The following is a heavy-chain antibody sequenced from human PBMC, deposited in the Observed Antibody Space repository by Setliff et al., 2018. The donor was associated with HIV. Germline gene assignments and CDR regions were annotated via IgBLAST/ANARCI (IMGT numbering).Heavy chain of an antibody. J-gene: IGHJ4*02. V-gene: IGHV4-61*02. CDR1: GGSFSSATYS. CDR2: IYTRGNT. CDR3: ARLVEVRGAANDYFDC. Sequence: PSETLSLTCTVSGGSFSSATYSWIWIRQPAGKGLEYIGLIYTRGNTRYNPSLKSRLSISVDTSKNQISLKLSSVTAADTAVYYCARLVEVRGAANDYFDCWGQGTLVTVSS. D-gene: IGHD3-10*01.